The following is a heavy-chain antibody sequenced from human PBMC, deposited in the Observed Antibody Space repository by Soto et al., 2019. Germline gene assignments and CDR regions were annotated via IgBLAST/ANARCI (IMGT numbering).Heavy chain of an antibody. D-gene: IGHD1-26*01. J-gene: IGHJ6*02. CDR2: ISYDGSNK. CDR3: ARDRFFSVGATPYYGMDV. V-gene: IGHV3-30-3*01. CDR1: GFTFSSYA. Sequence: GGSLRLSCAASGFTFSSYAMHWVRQAPGKGLEWVAVISYDGSNKYYADSVKGRFTISRDNSKNTLYLQMNSLRAEDTAVYYCARDRFFSVGATPYYGMDVWGQGTTVTVSS.